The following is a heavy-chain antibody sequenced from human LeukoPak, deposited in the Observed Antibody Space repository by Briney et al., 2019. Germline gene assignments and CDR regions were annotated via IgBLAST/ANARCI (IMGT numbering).Heavy chain of an antibody. CDR2: MSPYNGNT. J-gene: IGHJ4*02. CDR3: ARTPDYHYDSSGYLNFDD. CDR1: GYTFTIYG. D-gene: IGHD3-22*01. V-gene: IGHV1-18*04. Sequence: ASVTVSFTASGYTFTIYGIRWVRQAPGQGLEWMGWMSPYNGNTNYAQTFQGRVTITSDTSTSTAYMELRSLTSHDTAVYYCARTPDYHYDSSGYLNFDDWGQGTLVTVSS.